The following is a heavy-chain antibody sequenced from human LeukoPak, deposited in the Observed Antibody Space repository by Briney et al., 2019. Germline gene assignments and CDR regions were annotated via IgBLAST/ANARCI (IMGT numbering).Heavy chain of an antibody. CDR2: ISGDGDTK. D-gene: IGHD5-24*01. CDR3: VKGGLEMVTDPAGFVDY. J-gene: IGHJ4*02. Sequence: GGSLRLSCAASGFVFTGFAMSWVRQAPGKGLEWVSSISGDGDTKYYADSVKGRFTFSRDNSKNTLYLQMNSPRAEDTAIYYCVKGGLEMVTDPAGFVDYWGQGILVTVSS. CDR1: GFVFTGFA. V-gene: IGHV3-23*01.